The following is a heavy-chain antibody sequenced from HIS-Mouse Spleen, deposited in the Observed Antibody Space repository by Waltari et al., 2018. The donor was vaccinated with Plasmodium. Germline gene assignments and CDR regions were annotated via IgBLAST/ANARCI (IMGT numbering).Heavy chain of an antibody. J-gene: IGHJ5*02. V-gene: IGHV1-69*04. CDR3: ARDSIAVAGHWFDP. CDR2: IIPILGIA. D-gene: IGHD6-19*01. CDR1: GGTFSSYA. Sequence: QVQLVQSGAEVKKPGSSVKVSCKASGGTFSSYAISWVRQAPGQGLEWMGRIIPILGIANYEQKCQGRVTITADKATSTAYMELSSLRSEDTAVYYCARDSIAVAGHWFDPWGQGTLVTVSS.